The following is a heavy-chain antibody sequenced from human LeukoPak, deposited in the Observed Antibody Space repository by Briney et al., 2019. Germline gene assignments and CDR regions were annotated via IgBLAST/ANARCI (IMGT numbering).Heavy chain of an antibody. CDR3: AREYSGGLLWFGELSHNWFDP. V-gene: IGHV3-23*01. CDR1: GFTFSSYG. J-gene: IGHJ5*02. CDR2: ISGSGGST. D-gene: IGHD3-10*01. Sequence: PGGSLRLSCAASGFTFSSYGMSWVRQAPGKGLEWVSAISGSGGSTYYADSVKGRFTISRDNSKNTLYLQMNSLRAEDTAVYYCAREYSGGLLWFGELSHNWFDPWGQGTLVTVSS.